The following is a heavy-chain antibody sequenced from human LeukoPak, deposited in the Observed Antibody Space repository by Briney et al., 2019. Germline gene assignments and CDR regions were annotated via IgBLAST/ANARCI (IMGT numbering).Heavy chain of an antibody. CDR2: IYYSGST. J-gene: IGHJ4*02. Sequence: PSETLSLTCAVYGGSFSSYYWSWIRQPPGKGLEWIGYIYYSGSTNYNPSLKSRVTISVDTPKNQFSLKLSSVTAADTAVYYCARDYYDSSGYYHIDYWGQGTLVTVSS. D-gene: IGHD3-22*01. CDR3: ARDYYDSSGYYHIDY. V-gene: IGHV4-59*01. CDR1: GGSFSSYY.